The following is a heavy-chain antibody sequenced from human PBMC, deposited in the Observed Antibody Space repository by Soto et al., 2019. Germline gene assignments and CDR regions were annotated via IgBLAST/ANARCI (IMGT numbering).Heavy chain of an antibody. Sequence: QVQLQQWGAGLLKPSETLSLTCAVYGGSFSGYQWSWIRQTPGKGLEWIGEINDSGNINYNPSLKSRVIILVDTAKKQISLKLSSVTAADTAVYYCARGVILWFGELSRRGGYFYYTDAWGKGTTVTVSS. CDR1: GGSFSGYQ. CDR2: INDSGNI. CDR3: ARGVILWFGELSRRGGYFYYTDA. D-gene: IGHD3-10*01. V-gene: IGHV4-34*01. J-gene: IGHJ6*03.